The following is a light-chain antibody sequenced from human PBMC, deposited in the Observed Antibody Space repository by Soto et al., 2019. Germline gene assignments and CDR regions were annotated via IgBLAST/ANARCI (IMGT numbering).Light chain of an antibody. Sequence: QSALTQPASVSGSPGQSITISCTGTSSDVGGYNYVSWYQQHPGKAPKVMIYDVSKRPSGISNRFSASKSGNTASLTISGLQVEDEADYYCSSYTSGSTLVVFGGGTKLTVL. CDR2: DVS. CDR1: SSDVGGYNY. J-gene: IGLJ2*01. CDR3: SSYTSGSTLVV. V-gene: IGLV2-14*03.